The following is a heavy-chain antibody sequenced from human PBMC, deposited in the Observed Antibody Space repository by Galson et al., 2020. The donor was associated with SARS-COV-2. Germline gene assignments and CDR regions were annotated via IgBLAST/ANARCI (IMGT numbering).Heavy chain of an antibody. Sequence: SETLSLTCTVSGGSISTYYWSWIRQPPGKGLEWIGFIYNIENTSYNPSLQSRVTISVDTSKNQFSLNLRSVTAADTAVYYCARGYYYGSGGQYFQHWGQGTLGSVSS. D-gene: IGHD3-10*01. CDR2: IYNIENT. CDR3: ARGYYYGSGGQYFQH. V-gene: IGHV4-59*01. CDR1: GGSISTYY. J-gene: IGHJ1*01.